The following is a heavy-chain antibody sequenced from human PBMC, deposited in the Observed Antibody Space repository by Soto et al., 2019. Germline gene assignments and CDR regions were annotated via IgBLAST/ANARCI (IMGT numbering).Heavy chain of an antibody. CDR2: ISGSGGST. Sequence: GGSLRLSCAASGFTFSSYAMSWVRQAPGKGLEWVSAISGSGGSTYYADSVKGRFTISRDNSKNPLYLQMNSLRAEDTGVYYCANDAIFGEENNDYWGQGTLVTVSS. CDR1: GFTFSSYA. J-gene: IGHJ4*02. V-gene: IGHV3-23*01. D-gene: IGHD3-3*01. CDR3: ANDAIFGEENNDY.